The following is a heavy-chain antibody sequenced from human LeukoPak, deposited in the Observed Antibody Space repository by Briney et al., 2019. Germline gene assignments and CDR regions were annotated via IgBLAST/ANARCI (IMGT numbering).Heavy chain of an antibody. CDR3: ARDGFCSRASCFDY. D-gene: IGHD2-2*01. CDR2: ISADGTRA. Sequence: PGGSLRLSCAASGFTFSSYAMDWVRQTPGMGLEWVSAISADGTRAYYADSVKGRFTFSRDNSKNTLYLQMNSLRAEDTAVYYCARDGFCSRASCFDYWGQGTLVTVSS. V-gene: IGHV3-23*01. J-gene: IGHJ4*02. CDR1: GFTFSSYA.